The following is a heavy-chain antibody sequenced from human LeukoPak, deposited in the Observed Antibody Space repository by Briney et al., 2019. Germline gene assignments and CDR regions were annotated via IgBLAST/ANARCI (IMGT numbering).Heavy chain of an antibody. D-gene: IGHD6-19*01. J-gene: IGHJ4*02. CDR1: GFTFSSYE. V-gene: IGHV3-48*03. CDR3: ARETSGLDY. CDR2: ISSSTSTM. Sequence: AGGSLRLSCAASGFTFSSYEMNWVRQAPGKGLEWISYISSSTSTMYYADSVKGRFTISRDNAKNSVYLQINSLRAEDTAVYYCARETSGLDYWGQGTLVTVSS.